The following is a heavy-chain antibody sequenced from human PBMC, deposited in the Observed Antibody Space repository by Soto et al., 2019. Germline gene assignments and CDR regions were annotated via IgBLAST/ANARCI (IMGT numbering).Heavy chain of an antibody. CDR3: ARGSGYDSPGAYYYYGMDV. CDR2: IYYSGSA. D-gene: IGHD5-12*01. Sequence: SETLSLTCTVSGGSISSYYWSWIRQPSGKGLEWIGYIYYSGSANYNPSLKSRVTISVDTSKNQFSLKLSSVTAADTAVYYCARGSGYDSPGAYYYYGMDVWGKGTTVTVSS. CDR1: GGSISSYY. V-gene: IGHV4-59*01. J-gene: IGHJ6*04.